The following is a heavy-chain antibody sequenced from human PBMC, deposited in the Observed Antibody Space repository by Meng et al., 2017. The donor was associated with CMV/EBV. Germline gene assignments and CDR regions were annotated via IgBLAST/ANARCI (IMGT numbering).Heavy chain of an antibody. V-gene: IGHV3-30*04. CDR3: ARGLSGSYFDY. D-gene: IGHD1-26*01. CDR2: ISYDGSNK. Sequence: CAGSGFTFSSYAMHWVRQAPGKGLEWVAVISYDGSNKYYADSVKGRFTISRDKSKNTLYLQMNSLRAEDTAVYYCARGLSGSYFDYWGQGTLVTVSS. J-gene: IGHJ4*02. CDR1: GFTFSSYA.